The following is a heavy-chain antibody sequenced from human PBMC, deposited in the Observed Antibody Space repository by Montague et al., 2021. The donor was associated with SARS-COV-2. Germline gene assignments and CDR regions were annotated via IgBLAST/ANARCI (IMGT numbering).Heavy chain of an antibody. CDR1: SGSISNDIYY. D-gene: IGHD1-1*01. Sequence: SETLSLTYTVSSGSISNDIYYWGWIRQPPGKGPEWIGGSRYGGTSYYNPSLKSRVTISIDTSKNQCSLKMTAVTAADTAVYFCARQDLQLRFDLWGRGTLVTVSS. CDR3: ARQDLQLRFDL. J-gene: IGHJ2*01. V-gene: IGHV4-39*01. CDR2: SRYGGTS.